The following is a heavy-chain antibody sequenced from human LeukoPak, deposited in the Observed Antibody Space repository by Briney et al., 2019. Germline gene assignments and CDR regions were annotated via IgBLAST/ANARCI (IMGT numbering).Heavy chain of an antibody. D-gene: IGHD1-26*01. CDR3: ARDTVGAAYDAFDI. CDR2: IIPIFGTA. V-gene: IGHV1-69*01. Sequence: SVKVSCKASGGTFSSYAISWVRQAPGQGLEWMGGIIPIFGTANYAQKFQGRVTITADESTSTAYMELSSLRSEDTAVYYCARDTVGAAYDAFDIWGQGTMVTVSS. CDR1: GGTFSSYA. J-gene: IGHJ3*02.